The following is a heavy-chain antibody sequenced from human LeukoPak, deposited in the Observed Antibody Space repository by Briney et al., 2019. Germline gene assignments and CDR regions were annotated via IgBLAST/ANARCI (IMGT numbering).Heavy chain of an antibody. V-gene: IGHV3-23*01. J-gene: IGHJ4*02. D-gene: IGHD4-17*01. CDR2: ISIGGDTT. Sequence: PGGSLRLSCAASGFTFSSHGMCWVRQAPGRGLEWVSSISIGGDTTYSDSVKGRFTISRDNSKNTLYLQLDSLRAEDTAIYYCAKEIRPNDYWGQGTLVTVSS. CDR1: GFTFSSHG. CDR3: AKEIRPNDY.